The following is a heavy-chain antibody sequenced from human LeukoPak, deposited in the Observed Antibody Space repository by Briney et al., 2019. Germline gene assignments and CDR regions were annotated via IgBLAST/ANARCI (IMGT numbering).Heavy chain of an antibody. CDR1: GYTFTSYF. CDR3: ARDPYDSSGSYLERYGMDV. J-gene: IGHJ6*02. D-gene: IGHD3-22*01. V-gene: IGHV1-46*01. Sequence: GASVKVSCKASGYTFTSYFMHWVRQAPGQGLEWMGIINPSGGSTSYAQKFQGRVTMTRDTSTSTVYMELSSLRSEDTAVYCCARDPYDSSGSYLERYGMDVSGQGTTVTVSS. CDR2: INPSGGST.